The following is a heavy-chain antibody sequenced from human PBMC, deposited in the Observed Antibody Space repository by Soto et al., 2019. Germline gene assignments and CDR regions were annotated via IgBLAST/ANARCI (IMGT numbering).Heavy chain of an antibody. CDR2: SVAIFRTP. D-gene: IGHD2-15*01. V-gene: IGHV1-69*13. CDR1: GVTFSRQD. Sequence: SVKVSCKASGVTFSRQDMRWVRQAPGQGLEWMGGSVAIFRTPQYAEKIQYRVTITAEESKTKAYIELSSSTSEDTARYYCAKNEGRDSDSFDYWGQGTLVTVSS. CDR3: AKNEGRDSDSFDY. J-gene: IGHJ4*02.